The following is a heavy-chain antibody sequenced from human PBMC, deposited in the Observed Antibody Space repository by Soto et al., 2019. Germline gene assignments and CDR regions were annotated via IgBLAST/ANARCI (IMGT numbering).Heavy chain of an antibody. V-gene: IGHV1-69*13. Sequence: VASVKVSCKASGGTFSSYAISWVRQAPGQGLEWMGGIIPIFGTANYAQKFQGRVTITADESTSTAYMELSSLRSEDTAVYYCARTPAHSITIFGVVIIPGYFDYWGQGTLVTVSS. J-gene: IGHJ4*02. D-gene: IGHD3-3*01. CDR2: IIPIFGTA. CDR3: ARTPAHSITIFGVVIIPGYFDY. CDR1: GGTFSSYA.